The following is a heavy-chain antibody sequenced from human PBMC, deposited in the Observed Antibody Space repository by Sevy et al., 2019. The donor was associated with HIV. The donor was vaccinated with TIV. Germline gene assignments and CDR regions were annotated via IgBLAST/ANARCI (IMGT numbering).Heavy chain of an antibody. Sequence: GGSLRLSCAASGFTFDDYGMSWVRQAPGKGLEWVSGINWNGGSTGYADSVKDRFTITRDNAKNSLYLQMNSLRAEDKALYYCAGRRTGYYYGMDVWGQGTTVTVSS. CDR2: INWNGGST. J-gene: IGHJ6*02. CDR3: AGRRTGYYYGMDV. D-gene: IGHD3-9*01. V-gene: IGHV3-20*04. CDR1: GFTFDDYG.